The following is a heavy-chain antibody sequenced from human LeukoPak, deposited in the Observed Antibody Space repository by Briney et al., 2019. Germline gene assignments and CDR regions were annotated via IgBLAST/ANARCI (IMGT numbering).Heavy chain of an antibody. CDR3: ATYRQVLLPFES. CDR2: IFSTSTYI. CDR1: GFTFKNYN. Sequence: PGGSLRLSCAASGFTFKNYNMVWVRQAPGKGLEWVSFIFSTSTYIYYRDSVRGRFTISRDNAKNSLFLQMNSLRAEDTAIYYCATYRQVLLPFESWGQGTLVTVSS. J-gene: IGHJ4*02. D-gene: IGHD2-8*02. V-gene: IGHV3-21*04.